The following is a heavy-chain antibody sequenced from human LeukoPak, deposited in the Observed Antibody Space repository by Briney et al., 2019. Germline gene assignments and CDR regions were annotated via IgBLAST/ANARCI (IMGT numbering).Heavy chain of an antibody. Sequence: GRSLRLPCAASGFTFSSYGMHWVRQAPGKGLEWVAVIWYDGSNKYYADSVKGRFTISRDNSKNTLYLQMNSLRAEDTAVYYCARDSYYYDSSGYSDYWGQGTLVTVSS. V-gene: IGHV3-33*01. CDR1: GFTFSSYG. CDR3: ARDSYYYDSSGYSDY. J-gene: IGHJ4*02. CDR2: IWYDGSNK. D-gene: IGHD3-22*01.